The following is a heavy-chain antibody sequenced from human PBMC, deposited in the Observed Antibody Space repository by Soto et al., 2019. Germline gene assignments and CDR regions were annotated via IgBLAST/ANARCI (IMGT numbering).Heavy chain of an antibody. D-gene: IGHD3-16*01. CDR3: ATYWGTESHTFWFDL. CDR2: ISAYTDDP. V-gene: IGHV1-18*01. CDR1: GNTFTNFG. J-gene: IGHJ5*02. Sequence: PQASVKVSCKASGNTFTNFGVTWVRQAPGQGLEWMGWISAYTDDPNYAQKFQGRVTMTIDTSTSTAYLDLRSLTSDDTAIYYCATYWGTESHTFWFDLWGRGAQVTVSS.